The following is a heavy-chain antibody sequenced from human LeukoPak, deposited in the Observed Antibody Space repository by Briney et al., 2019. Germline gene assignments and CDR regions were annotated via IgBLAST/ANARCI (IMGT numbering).Heavy chain of an antibody. CDR2: ISSSSSYI. V-gene: IGHV3-21*01. CDR3: AREGMVATFDY. D-gene: IGHD5-12*01. CDR1: GFTFSSYS. Sequence: MSGGSLRLSCAAPGFTFSSYSMNWVRQAPGKGLEWVSSISSSSSYIYYADSVKGRFTISRDKAKNSLYLQMNSLRAEDTAIYYCAREGMVATFDYWGQGTLVTVSS. J-gene: IGHJ4*02.